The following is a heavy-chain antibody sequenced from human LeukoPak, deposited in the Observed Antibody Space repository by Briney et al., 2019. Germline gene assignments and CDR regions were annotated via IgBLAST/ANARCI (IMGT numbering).Heavy chain of an antibody. CDR2: INAGNGNT. D-gene: IGHD3-22*01. CDR1: GYTFTSYA. J-gene: IGHJ4*02. V-gene: IGHV1-3*01. CDR3: ARDLYYDSSGYPEPLDY. Sequence: GASVKVSCKASGYTFTSYAMHWVRQAPGQRLEWMGWINAGNGNTKYSQKFQGRVTITRDTSASTAYMELSSLRSEDTAVYCCARDLYYDSSGYPEPLDYWGQGTLVTVSS.